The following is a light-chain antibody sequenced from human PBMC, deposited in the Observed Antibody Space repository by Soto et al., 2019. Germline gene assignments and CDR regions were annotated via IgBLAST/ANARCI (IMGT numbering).Light chain of an antibody. J-gene: IGLJ1*01. CDR1: SSDVGNYNL. CDR2: EVS. CDR3: SSYTSISTYV. V-gene: IGLV2-14*02. Sequence: QSALTQPASVSGSPGQSITISCTGTSSDVGNYNLVSWYQQVPGKVPKLIIYEVSNRPSGVSNRFSGSKSGNTASLTISGLQAEDEADYYCSSYTSISTYVFGTGTKLTVL.